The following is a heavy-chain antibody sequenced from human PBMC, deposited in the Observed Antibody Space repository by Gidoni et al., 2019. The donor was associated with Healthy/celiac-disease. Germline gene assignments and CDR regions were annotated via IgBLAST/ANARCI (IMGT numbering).Heavy chain of an antibody. Sequence: QVQLVQSGAEVKKPGASVKVSCKASGYTFTSYDINWVRQATGQGLEWMGWMNPNSGNTGYAQKFQGRVTITRNTSISTAYRELSSLGSEDTAVYYCARGEGDGYNYYYYYGMDVWGQGTTVTVSS. CDR1: GYTFTSYD. D-gene: IGHD5-12*01. V-gene: IGHV1-8*03. CDR2: MNPNSGNT. CDR3: ARGEGDGYNYYYYYGMDV. J-gene: IGHJ6*02.